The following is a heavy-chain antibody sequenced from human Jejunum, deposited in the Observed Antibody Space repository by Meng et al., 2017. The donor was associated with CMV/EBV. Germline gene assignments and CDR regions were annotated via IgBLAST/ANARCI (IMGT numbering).Heavy chain of an antibody. Sequence: PGFTFSNYALTWVRQAPGKGLEWVSGFGANGDYINYADSVKGRFTLSRDNSKTTLYLQMNSLRAEDTAVYYCAKDKYGRSTLADYWGQGTLVTVS. CDR3: AKDKYGRSTLADY. CDR2: FGANGDYI. J-gene: IGHJ4*02. V-gene: IGHV3-23*01. CDR1: GFTFSNYA. D-gene: IGHD6-6*01.